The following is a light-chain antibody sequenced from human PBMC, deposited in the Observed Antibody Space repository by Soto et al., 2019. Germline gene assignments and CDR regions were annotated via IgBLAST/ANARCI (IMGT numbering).Light chain of an antibody. J-gene: IGLJ1*01. CDR2: DVS. CDR3: SSYTGRSTHL. Sequence: QSALTQPASVSGSPGQSITISCTGTSSDVGGYNFVSWYQQHPGKAPKLIIYDVSNRPSGVSYRFSGSKSGNTASLTISGLQAEDEADYYCSSYTGRSTHLFGPGTKVTVL. CDR1: SSDVGGYNF. V-gene: IGLV2-14*01.